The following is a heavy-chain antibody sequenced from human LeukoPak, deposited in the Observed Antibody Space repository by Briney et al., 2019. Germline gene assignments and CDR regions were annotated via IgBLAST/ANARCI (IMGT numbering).Heavy chain of an antibody. CDR3: ARALVGASIFDY. J-gene: IGHJ4*02. D-gene: IGHD1-26*01. Sequence: PSETLSLSCAVYGGSFSGYYWSWIRQPPGKGLEWIGEINHSGSTNYNPSLKSRVTISVDTSKNQLSLKLSSVTAADAAVYYCARALVGASIFDYWGQGTLVTVSS. CDR1: GGSFSGYY. CDR2: INHSGST. V-gene: IGHV4-34*01.